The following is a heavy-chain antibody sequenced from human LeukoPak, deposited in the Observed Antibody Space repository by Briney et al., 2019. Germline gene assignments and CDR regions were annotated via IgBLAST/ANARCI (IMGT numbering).Heavy chain of an antibody. Sequence: GGSLRLSCAASGFTFSNAWMNWVRQAPGKGLEWLGRIKSKTDGGTTDYAAPVKGRFTISRDDSKNTLYLQMNSLKTEDTAVYYCTTDPDPYYYDSSGYYYWGQGTLVTVSS. D-gene: IGHD3-22*01. CDR1: GFTFSNAW. V-gene: IGHV3-15*07. CDR2: IKSKTDGGTT. J-gene: IGHJ4*02. CDR3: TTDPDPYYYDSSGYYY.